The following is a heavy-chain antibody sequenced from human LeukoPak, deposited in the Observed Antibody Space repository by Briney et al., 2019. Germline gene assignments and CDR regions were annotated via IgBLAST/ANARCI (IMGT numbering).Heavy chain of an antibody. V-gene: IGHV4-59*08. J-gene: IGHJ3*02. Sequence: SETLSLTCTVSGGSISSYYWSWIRQPPGKGLEWIGYIYYSGSTSYNPSLKSRVTISVDTSKNQFSLKLSSVAAADTAVYYCARYSYGYVDAFDIWGQGTMVTVSS. D-gene: IGHD5-18*01. CDR3: ARYSYGYVDAFDI. CDR1: GGSISSYY. CDR2: IYYSGST.